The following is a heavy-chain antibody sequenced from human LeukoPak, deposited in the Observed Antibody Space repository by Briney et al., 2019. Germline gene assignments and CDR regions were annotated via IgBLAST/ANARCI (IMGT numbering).Heavy chain of an antibody. D-gene: IGHD3-22*01. CDR3: ARDLFYDSSGYYGY. Sequence: PGGSLRLSCAAFGFTFSDYYMSWIRQAPGKGLEWVSYISSSGSTIYYADSVKGRFTISRDNAKNSLYLQMNSLRAEDTAVYYCARDLFYDSSGYYGYWGQGTLVTVSS. CDR1: GFTFSDYY. V-gene: IGHV3-11*01. J-gene: IGHJ4*02. CDR2: ISSSGSTI.